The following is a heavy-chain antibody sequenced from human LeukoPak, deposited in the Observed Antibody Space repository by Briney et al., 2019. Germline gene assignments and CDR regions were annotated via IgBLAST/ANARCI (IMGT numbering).Heavy chain of an antibody. Sequence: PSETLSLTCTVSGGSVSSHNYYWGWIRQPPGKGLEWIGSFHYSGSTYYNPSLKSRVTISEDTSKNQFSLKLNSVTAADTAVYYCARVPFYSSDSSGYYWGQGTLVTVSS. CDR1: GGSVSSHNYY. CDR3: ARVPFYSSDSSGYY. CDR2: FHYSGST. D-gene: IGHD6-25*01. V-gene: IGHV4-39*07. J-gene: IGHJ4*02.